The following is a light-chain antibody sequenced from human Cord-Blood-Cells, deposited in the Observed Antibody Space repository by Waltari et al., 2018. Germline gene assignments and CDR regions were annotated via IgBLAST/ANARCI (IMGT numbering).Light chain of an antibody. CDR3: QQYNSYSPERFT. Sequence: DIQMTQSPSTLSASVGDRVTITCRASQSISSWLAWYPQKPGKAPKILIYDASSLESGVPSRFSGSGSGTEFTLTISSLQPDDFATYYCQQYNSYSPERFTFGPGTKVDIK. J-gene: IGKJ3*01. CDR2: DAS. V-gene: IGKV1-5*01. CDR1: QSISSW.